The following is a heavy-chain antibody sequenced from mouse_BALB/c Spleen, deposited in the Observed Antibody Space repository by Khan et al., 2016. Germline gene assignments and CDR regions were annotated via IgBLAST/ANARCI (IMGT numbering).Heavy chain of an antibody. V-gene: IGHV3-1*02. Sequence: EVQLQESGPDLVKPSQSLSLTCTVTGYSITSGYSWHWIRQFPGNKLEWMGYIHYSGSTNYHPSLKSRIPITRDISKNQFFLQLISVTTEDIASYYCARDYYGWFAYWGQGTLVTVSA. CDR2: IHYSGST. D-gene: IGHD1-1*01. CDR3: ARDYYGWFAY. J-gene: IGHJ3*01. CDR1: GYSITSGYS.